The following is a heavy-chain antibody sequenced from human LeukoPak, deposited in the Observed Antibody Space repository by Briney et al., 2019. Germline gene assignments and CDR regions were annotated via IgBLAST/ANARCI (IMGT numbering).Heavy chain of an antibody. CDR2: INPNSGGT. D-gene: IGHD6-19*01. Sequence: GASVKVSCKASGYTFTGYYMHWVRQAPGQGLDWMGWINPNSGGTNYAQKFQGRVTMTRDTSISTAYMELSRLRSDDTAVYYCARVASIAVAGAGYWGQGTLVTVSS. J-gene: IGHJ4*02. CDR3: ARVASIAVAGAGY. CDR1: GYTFTGYY. V-gene: IGHV1-2*02.